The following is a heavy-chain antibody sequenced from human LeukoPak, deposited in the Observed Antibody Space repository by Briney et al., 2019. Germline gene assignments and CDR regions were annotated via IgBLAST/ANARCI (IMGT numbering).Heavy chain of an antibody. D-gene: IGHD6-13*01. CDR1: GFTFSSYW. Sequence: PGGSLRLSCAASGFTFSSYWMHWVRQAPGKGLVWVSRINSDGSSTSCADSVKGRFTISRDNAKNTLYLQMNSLRAEDTAVYYCARSSSWFYYFDYWGQGTLVTVSS. CDR3: ARSSSWFYYFDY. J-gene: IGHJ4*02. V-gene: IGHV3-74*01. CDR2: INSDGSST.